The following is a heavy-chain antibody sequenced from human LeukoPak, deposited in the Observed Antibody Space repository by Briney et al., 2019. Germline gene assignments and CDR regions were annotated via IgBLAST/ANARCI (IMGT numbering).Heavy chain of an antibody. CDR3: ARRYSSSWYVGFFDP. V-gene: IGHV4-4*09. Sequence: SETLSLTCTVSGGSVSSHFWSWIRQPPGKGLEWIGYIYNSGITNYNPSLESRVAMSVDTSKNQFSLRLSSVTAADTAIYYCARRYSSSWYVGFFDPWGQGTLVTVSS. CDR1: GGSVSSHF. CDR2: IYNSGIT. J-gene: IGHJ5*02. D-gene: IGHD6-13*01.